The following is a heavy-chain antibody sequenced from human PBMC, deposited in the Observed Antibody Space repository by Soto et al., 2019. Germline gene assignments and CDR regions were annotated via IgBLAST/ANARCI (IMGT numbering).Heavy chain of an antibody. V-gene: IGHV4-4*02. CDR1: GGSISNSNW. CDR3: AHRPIVGAAI. Sequence: SDTLSLTCGVFGGSISNSNWWTWVRQPPGKGLEWIGEIYHTGSTNYNSSLMSRVTISLDKPNNQFSLKLSSVTAADTAVYYCAHRPIVGAAIWGQGTLVTVSS. J-gene: IGHJ4*02. CDR2: IYHTGST. D-gene: IGHD1-26*01.